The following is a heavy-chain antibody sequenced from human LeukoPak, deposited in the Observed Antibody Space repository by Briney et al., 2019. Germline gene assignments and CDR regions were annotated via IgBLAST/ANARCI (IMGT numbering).Heavy chain of an antibody. CDR3: ARGGYHSYYFDY. V-gene: IGHV4-59*01. D-gene: IGHD3-16*02. Sequence: SETLSLTCTVSGGSISSYYWSWIRQPPGKGLEWIGYIYYSGSTNYNPSLKSQVTISVDTSKNQFSLKLSSVTAADTAVYYCARGGYHSYYFDYWGQGTLVTVSS. CDR1: GGSISSYY. J-gene: IGHJ4*02. CDR2: IYYSGST.